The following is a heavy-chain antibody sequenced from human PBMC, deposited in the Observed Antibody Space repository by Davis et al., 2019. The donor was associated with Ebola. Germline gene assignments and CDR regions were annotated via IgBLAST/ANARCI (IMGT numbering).Heavy chain of an antibody. Sequence: ASVKVSCKASGYTFTSYYMHWVRQAPGQGLEWMGIINPSGGSTSYAQKFQGRVTMTKDTSTSAAYMELRSLRSDDTAVYYCARGVDSGTYYGAFDIWGQGTMVTVSS. CDR3: ARGVDSGTYYGAFDI. J-gene: IGHJ3*02. CDR1: GYTFTSYY. D-gene: IGHD1-26*01. V-gene: IGHV1-46*01. CDR2: INPSGGST.